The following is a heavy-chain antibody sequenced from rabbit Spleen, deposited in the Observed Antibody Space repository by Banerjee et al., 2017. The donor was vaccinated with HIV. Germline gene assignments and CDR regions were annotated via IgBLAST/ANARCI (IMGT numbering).Heavy chain of an antibody. Sequence: QEQLVESGGGLVQPEGSLTLTCTASGIDFSSYYYMCWVRQAPGKGLEWIACIVGGSSGSAYYASWAKGRFTISKTSSTTVTLQMTSLTAADTATYFCARDDIRDCYFALWGQGTLVTVS. CDR2: IVGGSSGSA. V-gene: IGHV1S45*01. D-gene: IGHD1-1*01. CDR1: GIDFSSYYY. CDR3: ARDDIRDCYFAL. J-gene: IGHJ4*01.